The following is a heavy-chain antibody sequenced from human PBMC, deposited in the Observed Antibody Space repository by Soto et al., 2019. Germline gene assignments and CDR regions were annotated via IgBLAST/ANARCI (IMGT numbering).Heavy chain of an antibody. Sequence: EVQLVESGGRLVQPGRSLRLSCVGTGLNFDDFAMHWVRQAPGKGLEWVSGITWNSRVLAYADSVKGRFTISRDNARNALYLQMNSLRPEDTAVYYCAKDSGYQLPDNYFYYGLDVWGQGTTVTVSS. D-gene: IGHD2-2*01. CDR1: GLNFDDFA. CDR2: ITWNSRVL. CDR3: AKDSGYQLPDNYFYYGLDV. J-gene: IGHJ6*02. V-gene: IGHV3-9*01.